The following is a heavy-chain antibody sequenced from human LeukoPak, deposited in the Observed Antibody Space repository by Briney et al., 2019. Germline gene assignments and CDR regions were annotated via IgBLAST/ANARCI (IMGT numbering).Heavy chain of an antibody. J-gene: IGHJ3*01. CDR2: AGESVHTT. V-gene: IGHV3-23*01. CDR1: GFTFSTYG. CDR3: AKDSFTVVRGVGSDDGFAV. D-gene: IGHD3-10*01. Sequence: GGSLRLSCAASGFTFSTYGISWVRQAPGKGLEWVSVAGESVHTTHYADSVKGRFIISRDNSKNTVHLQMNSLRAEDTAVYYCAKDSFTVVRGVGSDDGFAVWGQGTMVTVSS.